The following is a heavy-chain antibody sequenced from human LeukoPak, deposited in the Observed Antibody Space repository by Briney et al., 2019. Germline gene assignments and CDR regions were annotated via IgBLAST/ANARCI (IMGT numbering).Heavy chain of an antibody. V-gene: IGHV3-7*01. CDR3: ARDENAYCSGGSCSYFQH. D-gene: IGHD2-15*01. CDR1: GFTFSSYW. CDR2: IKQDGSEK. J-gene: IGHJ1*01. Sequence: PGGSLRLSCAASGFTFSSYWMSWVRQAPGKGLEWVANIKQDGSEKYYVDSVKGRFTISRDNAKNSLYLQMNSLRGEDTAVYYCARDENAYCSGGSCSYFQHWGQGTLVTVSS.